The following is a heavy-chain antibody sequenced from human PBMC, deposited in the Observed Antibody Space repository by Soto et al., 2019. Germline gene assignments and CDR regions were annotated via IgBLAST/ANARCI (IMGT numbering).Heavy chain of an antibody. Sequence: SVKVSCKSSGGTFSSYAISWVRQAPGQGLEWMGGIIPIFGTANYAQKFQGRVTITADESTSTAYMELSSLRSEDTAVYYCARDIPPGKDVWGQGTTVTVSS. CDR2: IIPIFGTA. CDR1: GGTFSSYA. D-gene: IGHD2-21*01. V-gene: IGHV1-69*01. CDR3: ARDIPPGKDV. J-gene: IGHJ6*02.